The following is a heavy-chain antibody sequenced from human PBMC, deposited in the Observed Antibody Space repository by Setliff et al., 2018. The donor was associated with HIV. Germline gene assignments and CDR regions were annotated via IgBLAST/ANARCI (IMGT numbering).Heavy chain of an antibody. CDR2: IIPVVGVA. Sequence: SVKVSCKTSGGTFSRYTITWVRQAPGQGLEWMGGIIPVVGVADYAQKFQGRVTITTDESTSTAYMEVNSLRSEDTAIYYCARESSYLGAFDIWGQGTMVAVSS. CDR3: ARESSYLGAFDI. J-gene: IGHJ3*02. V-gene: IGHV1-69*16. CDR1: GGTFSRYT. D-gene: IGHD1-26*01.